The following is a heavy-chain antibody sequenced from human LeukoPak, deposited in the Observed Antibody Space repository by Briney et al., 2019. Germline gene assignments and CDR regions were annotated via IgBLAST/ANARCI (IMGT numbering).Heavy chain of an antibody. J-gene: IGHJ4*02. Sequence: ASVKVSCKASGGTFTSYGISWVRQAPGQGLEWMGWISAYNGNTNYAQKLLGRVTMTTDTSTNIAYMELRSLRSDDTAVYYCARTYFDSSQPRTFDYWGQGTLVTVSS. CDR2: ISAYNGNT. CDR3: ARTYFDSSQPRTFDY. V-gene: IGHV1-18*01. D-gene: IGHD3-22*01. CDR1: GGTFTSYG.